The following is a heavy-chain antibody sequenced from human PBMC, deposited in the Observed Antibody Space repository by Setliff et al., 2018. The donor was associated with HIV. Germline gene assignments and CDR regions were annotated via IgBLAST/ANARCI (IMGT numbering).Heavy chain of an antibody. Sequence: ASVKVSCKASGYSFTTYAISWVRQAPGQGLEWMGWISAYNGNTLYAQKFQGRVTMTTDTSTSTAYMDLRSLRSDDTAVYYCATGRDSSGYYFLADYWGRGTLVTVSS. CDR3: ATGRDSSGYYFLADY. CDR2: ISAYNGNT. J-gene: IGHJ4*02. CDR1: GYSFTTYA. V-gene: IGHV1-18*01. D-gene: IGHD3-22*01.